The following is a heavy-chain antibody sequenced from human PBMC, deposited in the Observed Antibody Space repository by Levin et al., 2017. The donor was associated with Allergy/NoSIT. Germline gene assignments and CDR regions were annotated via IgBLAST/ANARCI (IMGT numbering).Heavy chain of an antibody. Sequence: KISCKASGGTFSSYAISWVRQAPGQGLEWMGGIIPIFGTANYAQKFQGRVTITADESTSTAYMELSSLRSEDTAVYYCAIVVVAATRLAWFDPWGQGTLVTVSS. CDR2: IIPIFGTA. D-gene: IGHD2-15*01. V-gene: IGHV1-69*01. J-gene: IGHJ5*02. CDR3: AIVVVAATRLAWFDP. CDR1: GGTFSSYA.